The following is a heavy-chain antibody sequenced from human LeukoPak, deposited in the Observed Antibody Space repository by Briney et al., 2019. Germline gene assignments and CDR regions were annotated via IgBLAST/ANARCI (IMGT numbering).Heavy chain of an antibody. CDR1: GFTFSTYS. CDR3: ASSNGYYTAPFDY. V-gene: IGHV3-64*01. J-gene: IGHJ4*02. D-gene: IGHD3-22*01. CDR2: ISSNGGAT. Sequence: GGSLRLSCAAYGFTFSTYSMHWVRQAPGKGLEYVSAISSNGGATYYANSVKGRFTISRDNSKNTVYLQMGSLRAEDMAVYYCASSNGYYTAPFDYWGQGTLVTVSS.